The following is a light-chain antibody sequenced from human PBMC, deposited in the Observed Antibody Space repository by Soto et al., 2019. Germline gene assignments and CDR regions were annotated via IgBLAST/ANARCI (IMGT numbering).Light chain of an antibody. V-gene: IGKV3-15*01. J-gene: IGKJ4*01. CDR1: QSVSSN. CDR2: GAS. Sequence: EIVMTQSPATLSVSPGERATLSCRASQSVSSNLAWYQQKPGQAPRLLIYGASTRATGIPARFSGSGSGTEFTLTISSLQSEDFAVYYCQQYNNWPFGFGGGTKMEIK. CDR3: QQYNNWPFG.